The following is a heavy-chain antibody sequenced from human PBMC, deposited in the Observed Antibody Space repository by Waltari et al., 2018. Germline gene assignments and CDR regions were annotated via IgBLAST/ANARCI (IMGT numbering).Heavy chain of an antibody. CDR2: LYTSGSN. J-gene: IGHJ4*02. D-gene: IGHD3-3*02. CDR3: AIDLAFTY. Sequence: QVQLLESGPGLVKPSQTLSLTCPVSGCSISSGSYYWSWIRQPAGKGLEWIGYLYTSGSNNYDPSPKRRATISVDTSKNPFSLKRSSVTAADTAVYYCAIDLAFTYWGQGTLVTVSS. CDR1: GCSISSGSYY. V-gene: IGHV4-61*09.